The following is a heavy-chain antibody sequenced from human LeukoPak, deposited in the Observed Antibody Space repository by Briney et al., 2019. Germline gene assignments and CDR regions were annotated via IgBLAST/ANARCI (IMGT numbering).Heavy chain of an antibody. CDR1: GFTFDDYA. Sequence: GRSLRLSCAASGFTFDDYAMHWVRQAPGKGLEWVSGITWNRDNIGYGDSVKGRFTISRDNVKNALYLHMTSLRPEDTALYYCAKDLGSAITSALVLDVWGQGTTVIVSS. J-gene: IGHJ6*02. D-gene: IGHD2-15*01. CDR2: ITWNRDNI. CDR3: AKDLGSAITSALVLDV. V-gene: IGHV3-9*01.